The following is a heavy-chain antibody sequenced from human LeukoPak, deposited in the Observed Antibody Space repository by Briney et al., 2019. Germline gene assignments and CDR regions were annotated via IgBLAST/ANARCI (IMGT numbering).Heavy chain of an antibody. CDR2: MYYSGST. D-gene: IGHD6-13*01. J-gene: IGHJ5*02. Sequence: SETLSLTCIVFGGSISSPTYYWGWIRQPPGKGLKWIGSMYYSGSTYYNPSLKSRVTISVDTSKNQFSLKLSSVTAADTAVYYCASQARIAADLNWFDPWGQGTLVTVSS. V-gene: IGHV4-39*07. CDR3: ASQARIAADLNWFDP. CDR1: GGSISSPTYY.